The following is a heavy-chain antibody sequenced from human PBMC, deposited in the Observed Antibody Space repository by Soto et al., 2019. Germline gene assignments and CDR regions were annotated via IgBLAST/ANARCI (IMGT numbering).Heavy chain of an antibody. CDR2: IIPILGIA. J-gene: IGHJ4*02. Sequence: ASVKVSCKASGGTFSSYTISWVRQAPGQGLEWMGRIIPILGIANYAQKFQGRVTITADKSTSTAYMELSSLRSEDTAVYYCARDTGGQLVNPTFDYWGQGTLVTVSS. CDR1: GGTFSSYT. D-gene: IGHD6-6*01. CDR3: ARDTGGQLVNPTFDY. V-gene: IGHV1-69*04.